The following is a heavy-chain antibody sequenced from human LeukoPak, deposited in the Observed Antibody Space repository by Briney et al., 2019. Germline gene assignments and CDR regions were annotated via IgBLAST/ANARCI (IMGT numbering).Heavy chain of an antibody. D-gene: IGHD4-17*01. CDR2: MNPYSGDR. CDR3: ARTTSLTASGYDY. V-gene: IGHV1-8*03. Sequence: ASVKVSCKTSGYTFTTYHINWVRQATGQGLEWLGWMNPYSGDRGYAQKFQGRLSIASDTSISTAYMELSSLRSDDTAVYFSARTTSLTASGYDYWGQGTLVTVSS. J-gene: IGHJ4*02. CDR1: GYTFTTYH.